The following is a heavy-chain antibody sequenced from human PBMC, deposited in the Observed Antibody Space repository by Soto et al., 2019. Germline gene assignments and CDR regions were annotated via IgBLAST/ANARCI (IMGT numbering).Heavy chain of an antibody. CDR2: MSYDGINK. V-gene: IGHV3-30-3*01. CDR1: GFTFSSYA. CDR3: ARGYCRSRSYSQFEC. D-gene: IGHD2-2*01. J-gene: IGHJ1*01. Sequence: GGSLRRSCAASGFTFSSYAVHWVRHAPGKGLEWVAVMSYDGINKYYADSVKGRFTISSDNSKNTLYLQMNSLGTEDTAVYYCARGYCRSRSYSQFECWRQGTVVTLSP.